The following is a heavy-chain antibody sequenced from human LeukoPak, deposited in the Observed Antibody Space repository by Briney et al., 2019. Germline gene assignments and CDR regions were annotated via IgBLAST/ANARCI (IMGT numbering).Heavy chain of an antibody. CDR1: GGSISSYY. V-gene: IGHV4-59*01. CDR2: IYYSGST. CDR3: ARVPKGYFDY. J-gene: IGHJ4*02. Sequence: SENLSLTCTVFGGSISSYYWSWIRQPPGKGLEWIGYIYYSGSTNYNPSLKSRVTISVDTSKNQFSLKLSSVTAADTAVYYCARVPKGYFDYWGQGTLVTVSS.